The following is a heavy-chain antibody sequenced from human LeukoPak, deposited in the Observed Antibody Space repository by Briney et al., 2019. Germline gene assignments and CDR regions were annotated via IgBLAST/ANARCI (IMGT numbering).Heavy chain of an antibody. CDR2: INHSGST. D-gene: IGHD2-2*01. Sequence: SETLSLTCAVYGGSFSGYYWSWIRQPPGKGLEWIGEINHSGSTNYNPSLKSRVTISVDTSKNQFSLKLSSMTAADTAVYYCARVSPSTSLDYWGQGTLVTVSS. V-gene: IGHV4-34*01. CDR3: ARVSPSTSLDY. CDR1: GGSFSGYY. J-gene: IGHJ4*02.